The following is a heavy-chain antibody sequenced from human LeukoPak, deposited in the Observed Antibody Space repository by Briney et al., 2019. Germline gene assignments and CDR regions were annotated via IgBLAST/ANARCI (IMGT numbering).Heavy chain of an antibody. CDR1: GFTFSSYG. D-gene: IGHD2-2*02. J-gene: IGHJ4*02. Sequence: GGSLRLSCAASGFTFSSYGMSWVRQAPGKGLEWVSAISGSGGSTYYADSVKGRFTISRDNAKNSLYLQMNSLRAEDTAVYYCARVRGGYCSSTSCYRLGYFDYWGQGTLVTVSS. V-gene: IGHV3-23*01. CDR2: ISGSGGST. CDR3: ARVRGGYCSSTSCYRLGYFDY.